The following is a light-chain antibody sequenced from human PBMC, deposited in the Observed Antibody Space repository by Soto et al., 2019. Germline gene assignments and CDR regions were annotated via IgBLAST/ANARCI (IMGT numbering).Light chain of an antibody. CDR1: SSNIGSNA. J-gene: IGLJ1*01. V-gene: IGLV1-44*01. CDR2: SNN. Sequence: QSVLTQPPSASGIPGQRATISCSGGSSNIGSNAVTWYRQLPGTAPKLLIYSNNQRPSGVPDRFSGSKSGTSASLAISGLQSDDEADYYCAAWDDSLNGLYVFGSGTKVTVL. CDR3: AAWDDSLNGLYV.